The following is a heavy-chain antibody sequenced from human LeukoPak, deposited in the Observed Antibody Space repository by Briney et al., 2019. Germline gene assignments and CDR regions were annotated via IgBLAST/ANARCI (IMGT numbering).Heavy chain of an antibody. V-gene: IGHV4-30-2*01. D-gene: IGHD6-19*01. CDR3: AREAVAGKGSFDY. CDR1: GGSISSGGYS. J-gene: IGHJ4*02. CDR2: IYHSGST. Sequence: SETLSLTCAVSGGSISSGGYSWSWIRQPPGKGLEWIGYIYHSGSTYYNPSLKSRVTISVDRSKNQFSLKLSSVTAADTAVYYCAREAVAGKGSFDYWGQGTLVTVSS.